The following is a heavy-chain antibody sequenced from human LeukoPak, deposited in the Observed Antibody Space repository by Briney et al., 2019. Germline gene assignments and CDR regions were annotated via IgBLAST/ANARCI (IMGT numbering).Heavy chain of an antibody. D-gene: IGHD3-10*01. J-gene: IGHJ6*03. Sequence: GGSLRLSCAAFGFPLSSYAMSWVRQAPGKGLEWVSATSSSDAGTYHADSVRGRFTISRDNSKNTLYLQMNSLRVEDAAVYYCARGGVGWTYYYYYYMDVWGKGTTVTVSS. CDR2: TSSSDAGT. CDR1: GFPLSSYA. V-gene: IGHV3-23*01. CDR3: ARGGVGWTYYYYYYMDV.